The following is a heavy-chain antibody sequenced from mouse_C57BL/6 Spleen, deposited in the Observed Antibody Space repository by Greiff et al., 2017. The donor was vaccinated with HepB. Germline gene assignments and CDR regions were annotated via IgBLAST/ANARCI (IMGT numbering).Heavy chain of an antibody. CDR3: ARQGYDYDGGFDY. V-gene: IGHV5-6*01. CDR2: ISSGGSYT. J-gene: IGHJ2*01. Sequence: EVKLVESGGDLVKPGGSLKLSCAASGFTFSSYGMSWVRQTPDKRLEWVATISSGGSYTYYPDSVKGRFTISRDNAKNTLYLQMSSLKSEDTAMYYCARQGYDYDGGFDYWGQGTTLTVSS. CDR1: GFTFSSYG. D-gene: IGHD2-4*01.